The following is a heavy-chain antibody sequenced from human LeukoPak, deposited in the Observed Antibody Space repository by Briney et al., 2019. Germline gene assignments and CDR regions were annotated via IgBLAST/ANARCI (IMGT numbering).Heavy chain of an antibody. V-gene: IGHV4-59*01. CDR3: ARDLGVMGYCSSTSCYGGLDP. D-gene: IGHD2-2*01. CDR2: IYYSGST. Sequence: SETLSLTCTVSGGSISSYYWSWIRQPPGKGLEWIGYIYYSGSTNYNPSLKSRVTVSVDTSKNQFSLKLSSVTAADTAVYYCARDLGVMGYCSSTSCYGGLDPWGQGTLVTVSS. J-gene: IGHJ5*02. CDR1: GGSISSYY.